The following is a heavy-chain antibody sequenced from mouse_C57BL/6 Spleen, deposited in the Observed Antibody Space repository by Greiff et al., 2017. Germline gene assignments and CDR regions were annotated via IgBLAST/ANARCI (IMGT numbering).Heavy chain of an antibody. D-gene: IGHD2-4*01. J-gene: IGHJ4*01. V-gene: IGHV1-81*01. Sequence: QVQLKESGAELARPGASVKLSCKASGYTFTSYGISWVKQRTGQGLEWIGEIYPRSGNTYYNEKFKGKATLTADKSSSTAYMELRSLTSEDSAVYFCARFGITTGGYYAMDYWGQGTSVTVSS. CDR1: GYTFTSYG. CDR3: ARFGITTGGYYAMDY. CDR2: IYPRSGNT.